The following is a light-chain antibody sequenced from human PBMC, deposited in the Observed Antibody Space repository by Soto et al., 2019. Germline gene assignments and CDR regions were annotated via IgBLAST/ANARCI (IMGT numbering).Light chain of an antibody. CDR3: QSYDSTNWV. CDR1: SSSIGAGYD. CDR2: GNS. V-gene: IGLV1-40*01. Sequence: QSVLTQPPSVSGAPGQRVTISCTGSSSSIGAGYDVHWYQQLPGTAPKLLIYGNSNRPSGVPDRFSGSKSGTSASLAITGLQAEDEADYYCQSYDSTNWVFGGGTKVTVL. J-gene: IGLJ3*02.